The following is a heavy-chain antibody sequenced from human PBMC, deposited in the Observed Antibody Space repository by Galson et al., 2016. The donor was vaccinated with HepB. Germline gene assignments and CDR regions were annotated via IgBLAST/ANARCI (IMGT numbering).Heavy chain of an antibody. D-gene: IGHD2-21*02. CDR1: GFIFSDFS. Sequence: SLRLSCAVSGFIFSDFSMNWVRQAPGKGLEWLAYISGSSNTIYYADSVKGRFTISRDNDKNSLSLQMNSLRDEDTAVYYCAKDRGPWNGDEYYYYYYGMDVWGQGTAVTVTS. J-gene: IGHJ6*02. CDR3: AKDRGPWNGDEYYYYYYGMDV. CDR2: ISGSSNTI. V-gene: IGHV3-48*02.